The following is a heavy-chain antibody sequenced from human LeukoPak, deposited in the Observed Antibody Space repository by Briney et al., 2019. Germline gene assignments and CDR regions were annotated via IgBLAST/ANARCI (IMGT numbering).Heavy chain of an antibody. D-gene: IGHD4-17*01. CDR2: IYYSGST. Sequence: SETLSLTCTVSGGSVSSGSYYGSWIRQPPGKGLEWIGYIYYSGSTNYNPSLKGRVTISVDTSKNQFSLKLSSVTAADTAVYYCARDRTDGDSDYWGQGTLVTVSS. V-gene: IGHV4-61*01. J-gene: IGHJ4*02. CDR1: GGSVSSGSYY. CDR3: ARDRTDGDSDY.